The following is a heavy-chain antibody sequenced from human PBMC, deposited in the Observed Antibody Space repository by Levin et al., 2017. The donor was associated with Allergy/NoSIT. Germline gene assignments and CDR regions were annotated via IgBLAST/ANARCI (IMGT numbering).Heavy chain of an antibody. Sequence: GESLKISCKASGYNFSTYWIGWVRQMPGKGLEWMGIIYPGDSDARYSPSFQGQVTMSADKSINTAYVQWSSLKASDTAMYFCARFREAARPMYYGMDVWGQGTTVTVSS. D-gene: IGHD6-6*01. CDR2: IYPGDSDA. V-gene: IGHV5-51*01. CDR3: ARFREAARPMYYGMDV. J-gene: IGHJ6*02. CDR1: GYNFSTYW.